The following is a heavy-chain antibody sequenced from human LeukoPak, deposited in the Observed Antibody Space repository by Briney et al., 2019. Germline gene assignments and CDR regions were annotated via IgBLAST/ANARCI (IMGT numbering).Heavy chain of an antibody. V-gene: IGHV4-4*07. CDR1: GGSISSYY. CDR2: IYTSGST. J-gene: IGHJ4*02. Sequence: SETLSLTCTVSGGSISSYYWSWIRQPAGKGLEWIGRIYTSGSTNYNPSLKSRVTMSVDTSKNQFSLKLRSVPAADTAVYYCARDRLQYYYDSSGYYSFDYWGQGTLVTVSS. D-gene: IGHD3-22*01. CDR3: ARDRLQYYYDSSGYYSFDY.